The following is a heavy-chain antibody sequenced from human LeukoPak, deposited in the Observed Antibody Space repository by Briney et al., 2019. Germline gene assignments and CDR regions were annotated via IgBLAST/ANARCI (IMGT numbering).Heavy chain of an antibody. Sequence: GGSLRLSCGASGFTFSDYYMSWIRQAPGKGLEWVSYISSSDNTIFYADSVKGRFTMSRDNAKNSLYLQMNSLRAEDTAVYYCARVMGSYATDYWGQGTLVTVSS. CDR1: GFTFSDYY. CDR2: ISSSDNTI. D-gene: IGHD3-16*01. J-gene: IGHJ4*02. CDR3: ARVMGSYATDY. V-gene: IGHV3-11*04.